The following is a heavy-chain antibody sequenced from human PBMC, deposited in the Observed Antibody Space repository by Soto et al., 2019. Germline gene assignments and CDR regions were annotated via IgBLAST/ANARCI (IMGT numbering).Heavy chain of an antibody. Sequence: GESLKISCKGSGYSFTSYWISWVRQMPGKGLEWMGRIDPSDSYTNYSPSFQGHVTISADKSISTAYLQWSSLKASDTAMYYCARLVKSSSEYYYYYGMDVWGQGTSVTVSS. CDR3: ARLVKSSSEYYYYYGMDV. J-gene: IGHJ6*02. CDR1: GYSFTSYW. D-gene: IGHD6-6*01. CDR2: IDPSDSYT. V-gene: IGHV5-10-1*01.